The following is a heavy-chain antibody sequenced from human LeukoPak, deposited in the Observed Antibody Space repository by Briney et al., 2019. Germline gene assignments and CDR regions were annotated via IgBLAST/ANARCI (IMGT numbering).Heavy chain of an antibody. CDR1: GYTFTSYG. D-gene: IGHD2-15*01. Sequence: ASVKVSCKASGYTFTSYGISWVRQAPGQGLEWMGWMNPNSGNTGYAQKFQGRVTMTRNTSISTAYMELSSLRSEDTAVYYCARVYCSGGSCYPGGYYYYGMDVWGQGTTVTVSS. J-gene: IGHJ6*02. CDR2: MNPNSGNT. V-gene: IGHV1-8*02. CDR3: ARVYCSGGSCYPGGYYYYGMDV.